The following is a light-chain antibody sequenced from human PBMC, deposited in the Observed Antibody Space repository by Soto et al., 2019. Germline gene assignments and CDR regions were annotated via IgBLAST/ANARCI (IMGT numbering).Light chain of an antibody. CDR3: QSYDSSLSGSNWV. CDR2: GNS. J-gene: IGLJ3*02. V-gene: IGLV1-40*01. CDR1: SSNIGAGYD. Sequence: QSVLTQPPSVSGAPGQRVTISCTGSSSNIGAGYDVHWYQQLPGTAPKLLIYGNSNRPSGVPDRFSGSKSGTSASLAITGLQAEDEADYYCQSYDSSLSGSNWVFGGGTKLPVL.